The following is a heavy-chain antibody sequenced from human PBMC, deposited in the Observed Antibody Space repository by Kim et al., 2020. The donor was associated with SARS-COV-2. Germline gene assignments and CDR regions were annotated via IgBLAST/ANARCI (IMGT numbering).Heavy chain of an antibody. J-gene: IGHJ6*02. CDR3: AKESGDSSGYYAFYYYYGMDV. V-gene: IGHV3-23*01. Sequence: GGSLRLSCAASGFTFSSYAMSWVRQAPGKGLEWVSAISGSGGSTYYADSVKGRFTISRDNSKNTLYLQMNSLRAEDTAVYYCAKESGDSSGYYAFYYYYGMDVWGQGTTVTVSS. CDR1: GFTFSSYA. CDR2: ISGSGGST. D-gene: IGHD3-22*01.